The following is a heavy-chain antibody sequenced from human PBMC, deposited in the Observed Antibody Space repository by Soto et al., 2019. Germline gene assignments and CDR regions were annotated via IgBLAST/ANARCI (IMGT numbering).Heavy chain of an antibody. J-gene: IGHJ4*02. CDR1: GFTFSGYS. D-gene: IGHD6-19*01. V-gene: IGHV3-64*01. Sequence: VQLVESGGGLVQPGGSLRLSCAASGFTFSGYSMFWVRQAPGKGLEYVSAINTNGVNKFYEKSVKGRFTSSRDNSKNTMYLQMGSLRAEDMAVYYCARGRVEDSSGWATYFDYWGQGTLVTVSS. CDR3: ARGRVEDSSGWATYFDY. CDR2: INTNGVNK.